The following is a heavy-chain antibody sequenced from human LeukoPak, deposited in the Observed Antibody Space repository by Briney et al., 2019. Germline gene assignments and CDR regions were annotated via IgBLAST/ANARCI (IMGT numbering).Heavy chain of an antibody. V-gene: IGHV3-23*01. CDR2: ISGSGGST. CDR1: GFTFSSYA. D-gene: IGHD2-15*01. CDR3: AGLGGAMVVGY. Sequence: GGSLGLSCAASGFTFSSYAMSWVRQAPGKGLEWVSAISGSGGSTYYADPVKGRFTISRDNSKNTLYLQMDSLRAEDTAVYYCAGLGGAMVVGYWGQGTLVTVSS. J-gene: IGHJ4*02.